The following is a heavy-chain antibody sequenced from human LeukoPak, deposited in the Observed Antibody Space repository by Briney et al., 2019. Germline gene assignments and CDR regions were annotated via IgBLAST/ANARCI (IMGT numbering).Heavy chain of an antibody. D-gene: IGHD6-19*01. V-gene: IGHV1-46*01. Sequence: ASVKVSCKASGYTFTSYSMHWVRQAPGQGLEWVGIINPSGGSTSYAQKFQGRVTMTRDTSTSTVYMELSSLRSEDTAVYYCASGDLGWLSVSYWGQGTLVTVSS. CDR2: INPSGGST. J-gene: IGHJ4*02. CDR1: GYTFTSYS. CDR3: ASGDLGWLSVSY.